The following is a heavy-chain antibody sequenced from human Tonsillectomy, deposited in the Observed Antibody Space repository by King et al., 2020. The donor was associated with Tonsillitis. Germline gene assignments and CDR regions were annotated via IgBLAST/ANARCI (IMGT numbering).Heavy chain of an antibody. Sequence: QLVQSGAEVKKPGATVKISCKVSGYTFTDYYMHWVQQAPGKGLEWMGLVDPEDGETKYAEKFQGRVTITADTSTDTAYMELNSLRSDDTAVYYCVRGKRMGATMNYFDSWGQGTLVTVSS. CDR1: GYTFTDYY. CDR2: VDPEDGET. J-gene: IGHJ4*02. V-gene: IGHV1-69-2*01. CDR3: VRGKRMGATMNYFDS. D-gene: IGHD1-26*01.